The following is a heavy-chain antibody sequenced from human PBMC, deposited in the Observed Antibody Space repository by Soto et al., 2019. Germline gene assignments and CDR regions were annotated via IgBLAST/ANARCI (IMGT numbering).Heavy chain of an antibody. CDR2: IYHSGST. D-gene: IGHD3-10*01. Sequence: QVQLQESGPGLVKPSGTLSLTCAVSGGSISMNWWSWVRQPPGKGLGWIGEIYHSGSTNYNPSLKXRXTXXVDKSKNQFSLKLSSVTAADTAVYYCARVVQGIDYWGQGTLVTVSS. V-gene: IGHV4-4*02. CDR3: ARVVQGIDY. J-gene: IGHJ4*02. CDR1: GGSISMNW.